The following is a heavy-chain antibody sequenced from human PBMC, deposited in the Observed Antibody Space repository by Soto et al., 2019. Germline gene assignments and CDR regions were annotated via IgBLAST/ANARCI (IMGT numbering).Heavy chain of an antibody. D-gene: IGHD3-10*01. CDR2: IIPILGIA. J-gene: IGHJ6*02. Sequence: QVQLVQSGAEVKKPGSSVKVSCKASGGTFSSYTISWVRQAPGQGLEWMGRIIPILGIANYAQKFQGRVTITEDKYTSTAYMELSSLRSEDTAVYYCARDRITMVRGTGDGMDVWGQGTTVTVSS. V-gene: IGHV1-69*08. CDR1: GGTFSSYT. CDR3: ARDRITMVRGTGDGMDV.